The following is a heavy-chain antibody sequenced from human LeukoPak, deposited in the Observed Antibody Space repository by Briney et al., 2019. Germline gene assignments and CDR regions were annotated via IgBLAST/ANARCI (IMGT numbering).Heavy chain of an antibody. Sequence: ASVKVSCKASGYTFNSYYMHWERQAPGQGLEWMGIINPNGGSTSYAHKFQGSLTMTRDTSTSTVYMELSSLRSEDTAVYYCAGGRFGGLFFFDYWAEEPLVTVSS. D-gene: IGHD3-10*01. J-gene: IGHJ4*02. V-gene: IGHV1-46*02. CDR3: AGGRFGGLFFFDY. CDR1: GYTFNSYY. CDR2: INPNGGST.